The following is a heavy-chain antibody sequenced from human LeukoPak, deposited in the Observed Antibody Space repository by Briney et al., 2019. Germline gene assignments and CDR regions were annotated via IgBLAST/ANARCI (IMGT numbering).Heavy chain of an antibody. D-gene: IGHD6-13*01. J-gene: IGHJ4*02. CDR1: GGSFSGYY. Sequence: PSETLSLTCAVYGGSFSGYYWSWVRQPPGKGLEWIGEINHSGNTNYNPSLKSRVTISVDTSKNQFSLKLSSVTAADTAVYYCARVWYSSSWTIDYWGQGTLVTVSS. CDR2: INHSGNT. CDR3: ARVWYSSSWTIDY. V-gene: IGHV4-34*01.